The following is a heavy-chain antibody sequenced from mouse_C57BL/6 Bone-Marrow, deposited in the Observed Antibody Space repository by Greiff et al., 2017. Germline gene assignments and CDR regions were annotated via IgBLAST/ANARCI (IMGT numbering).Heavy chain of an antibody. CDR1: GYSFTGYY. CDR3: AREALRLWFAY. D-gene: IGHD3-2*02. J-gene: IGHJ3*01. V-gene: IGHV1-42*01. CDR2: INPSTGGT. Sequence: VQLQQSGPELVKPGASVKISCKASGYSFTGYYMNWVKQSPEKSLEWIGEINPSTGGTTYNQKFKAKATLTVDKSSSTAYMQLKSLTSEDSAVYDCAREALRLWFAYWGQGTLVTVSA.